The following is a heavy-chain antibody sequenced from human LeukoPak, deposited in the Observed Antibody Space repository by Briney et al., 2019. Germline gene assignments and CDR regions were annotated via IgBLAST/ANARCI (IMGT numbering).Heavy chain of an antibody. Sequence: SVKVSCKASGGTFSSYAISWVRQAPGQGLEWMGRIIPILGIANYAQKLQGRVTMTTDTSTSTAYMELRSLRSDDTAVYYCARGTVTPDYWGQGTLVTVSS. J-gene: IGHJ4*02. V-gene: IGHV1-69*04. CDR3: ARGTVTPDY. CDR1: GGTFSSYA. CDR2: IIPILGIA. D-gene: IGHD4-17*01.